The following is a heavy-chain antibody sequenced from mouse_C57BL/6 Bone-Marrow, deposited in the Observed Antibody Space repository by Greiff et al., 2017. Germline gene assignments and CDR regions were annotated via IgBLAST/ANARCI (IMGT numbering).Heavy chain of an antibody. J-gene: IGHJ4*01. Sequence: QVQLQQPGAELVKPGASVKLSCKASGYTFTSYWMQWVKQRPGQGLEWIGEIDPSDSYTNYNQKFKGKATLTVDTSSSTAYMQLSSLTSEDSAVYYCARCGYDFYAMDYWGQGTSVTVSS. V-gene: IGHV1-50*01. CDR3: ARCGYDFYAMDY. CDR1: GYTFTSYW. D-gene: IGHD2-2*01. CDR2: IDPSDSYT.